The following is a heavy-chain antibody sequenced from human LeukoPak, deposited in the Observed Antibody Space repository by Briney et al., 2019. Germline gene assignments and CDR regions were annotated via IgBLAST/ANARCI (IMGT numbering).Heavy chain of an antibody. D-gene: IGHD6-13*01. CDR2: IYYSGST. CDR1: GGSISSSSYY. CDR3: AGLGPGIAAAGTHY. Sequence: SETLSLTCTVSGGSISSSSYYWGWIRQPPGKGLEWIGSIYYSGSTYYNPSLKSRVTISVDTSKNQFSLKLSSVTAADTAVYYCAGLGPGIAAAGTHYWGQGTLVTVSS. J-gene: IGHJ4*02. V-gene: IGHV4-39*01.